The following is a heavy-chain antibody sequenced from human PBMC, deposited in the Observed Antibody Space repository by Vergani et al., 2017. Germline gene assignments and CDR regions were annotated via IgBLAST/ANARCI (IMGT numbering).Heavy chain of an antibody. Sequence: QVQMQESGPGLVKTSETLSLTCSASGAPISSGGYSWSWIRQPPGKGLEWIGYIFYSGTTYDNPSLRSRLTISVDTSQNQFSLKLRSVTAADTAVYYCARVDTQVPATSHFYYMDVWGKGTTVVVSS. CDR3: ARVDTQVPATSHFYYMDV. V-gene: IGHV4-31*03. J-gene: IGHJ6*03. CDR2: IFYSGTT. CDR1: GAPISSGGYS. D-gene: IGHD6-25*01.